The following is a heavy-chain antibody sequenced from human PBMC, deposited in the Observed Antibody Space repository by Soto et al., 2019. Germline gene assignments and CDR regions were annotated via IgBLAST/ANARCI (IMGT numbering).Heavy chain of an antibody. CDR3: ARDGVATIYYYYYYGMDV. J-gene: IGHJ6*02. D-gene: IGHD5-12*01. V-gene: IGHV3-21*01. CDR2: ISSSSSYI. Sequence: EVQLVESGGGLVKPGGSLRLSCAASGFTFSSYSMNWVRQAPGKGLEWVSSISSSSSYIYYADSVKGRFTISRDNAKNSLYLQMNSLRAEDTAVYYCARDGVATIYYYYYYGMDVWGQGTTVTVSS. CDR1: GFTFSSYS.